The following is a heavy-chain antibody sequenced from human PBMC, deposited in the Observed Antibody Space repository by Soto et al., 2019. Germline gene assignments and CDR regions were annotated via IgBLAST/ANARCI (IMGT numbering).Heavy chain of an antibody. V-gene: IGHV1-2*04. Sequence: QVQLVQSGAEVKKPGASVKVSCKASGDTFTGYYMHWVRQAPGQGLEWMGWINPNSGGTNYAQKFQGWVTMTRDTSISTAYIELSRLRSDDTAVYYCARGRQWLPDYYYYYMDVWGKGTTVTVSS. CDR3: ARGRQWLPDYYYYYMDV. CDR2: INPNSGGT. D-gene: IGHD6-19*01. J-gene: IGHJ6*03. CDR1: GDTFTGYY.